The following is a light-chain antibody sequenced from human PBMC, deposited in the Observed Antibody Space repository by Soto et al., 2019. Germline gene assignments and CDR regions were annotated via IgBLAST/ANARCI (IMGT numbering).Light chain of an antibody. V-gene: IGLV2-14*03. CDR2: DVN. CDR1: SSDIGAYNF. CDR3: SSYSSTITRV. J-gene: IGLJ1*01. Sequence: QSALTQPASVSGSPGQSITISCTGTSSDIGAYNFASWYQQHPGKAPKLMLYDVNIRPSGVSNRFSGSKSGYTASLTISGLQAEDEADYYCSSYSSTITRVFGTGTKVTVL.